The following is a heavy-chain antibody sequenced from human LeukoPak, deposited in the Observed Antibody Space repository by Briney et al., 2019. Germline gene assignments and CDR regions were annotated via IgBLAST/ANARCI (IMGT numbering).Heavy chain of an antibody. D-gene: IGHD3-10*01. CDR3: AKASNVYGSGRYFPSNNWFDP. CDR1: GFTFDDYA. Sequence: GGSLRLSCAASGFTFDDYAMHWVRQAPGKGLEWVSAISGSGGGTYYADSVKGRFTISRDNSKTTLYLHLNSLRAEDTAVYYCAKASNVYGSGRYFPSNNWFDPWGQGTLVTVSS. J-gene: IGHJ5*02. V-gene: IGHV3-23*01. CDR2: ISGSGGGT.